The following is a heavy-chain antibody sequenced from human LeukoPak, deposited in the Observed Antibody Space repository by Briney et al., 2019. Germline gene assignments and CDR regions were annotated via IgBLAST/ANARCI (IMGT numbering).Heavy chain of an antibody. Sequence: GGSLRLSCVVTGITLTTYTMYWVRQAPGKGLEWVAIISYDENNKYHADSVKGRFTISRDNNKDTVFLQMNNLRSEDTALYYCARIGFSATTSSYWGRGTRVIVSS. CDR2: ISYDENNK. D-gene: IGHD2/OR15-2a*01. J-gene: IGHJ4*02. V-gene: IGHV3-30-3*01. CDR1: GITLTTYT. CDR3: ARIGFSATTSSY.